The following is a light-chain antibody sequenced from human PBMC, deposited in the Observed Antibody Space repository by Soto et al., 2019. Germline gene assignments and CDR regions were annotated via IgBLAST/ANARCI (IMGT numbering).Light chain of an antibody. CDR2: EAS. Sequence: DIQLTQSPSLLSASIGDRVTITCRASHDISTFLAWYQQKPGKAPKLLIFEASTLQSGVPSRFSGSGSGTEFTLTISGLLPEDFAAYHFQQLYTLPFPFGQGTRL. J-gene: IGKJ5*01. CDR1: HDISTF. CDR3: QQLYTLPFP. V-gene: IGKV1-9*01.